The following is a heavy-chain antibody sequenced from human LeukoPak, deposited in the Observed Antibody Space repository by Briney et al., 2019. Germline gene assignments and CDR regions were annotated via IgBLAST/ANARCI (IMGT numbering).Heavy chain of an antibody. CDR2: ISYDGSNK. D-gene: IGHD3-22*01. CDR1: GFTFSGYA. J-gene: IGHJ4*02. CDR3: AREHYYDSSGPYYFDY. V-gene: IGHV3-30*04. Sequence: GGSLRLSCAASGFTFSGYAIHWVRQAPGKGLEWVAVISYDGSNKYYADSVKGRFTISRDNSKHTLYLQMNSLRAEDTAVYYCAREHYYDSSGPYYFDYWGQGILVTVSS.